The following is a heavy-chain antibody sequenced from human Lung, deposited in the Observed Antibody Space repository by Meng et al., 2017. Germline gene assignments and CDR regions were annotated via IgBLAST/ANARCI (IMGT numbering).Heavy chain of an antibody. CDR2: INHSGST. J-gene: IGHJ4*02. V-gene: IGHV4-34*01. D-gene: IGHD4-11*01. CDR3: ARGPTTMAHDFDY. Sequence: VTRQQWGEGLLQPSETLSLTCVVSGGSFSDYYWSWIRQPPGKALEWIGEINHSGSTNYNPSLESRATISVDTSQNNLSLKLSSVTAADSAVYYCARGPTTMAHDFDYWGQGTLVTVSS. CDR1: GGSFSDYY.